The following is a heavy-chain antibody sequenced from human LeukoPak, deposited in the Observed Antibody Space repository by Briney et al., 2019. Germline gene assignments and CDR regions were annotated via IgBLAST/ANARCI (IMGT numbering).Heavy chain of an antibody. D-gene: IGHD6-13*01. CDR3: ARASIAAAGTAVYYYYYGMDV. CDR1: GGTFSSYA. J-gene: IGHJ6*02. Sequence: SVKVSCKASGGTFSSYAISWVRQAPGQGLEWMGGIIPIFGTANYAQKFQGSVTITADESTSTAYMELSSLRSEDTAVYYCARASIAAAGTAVYYYYYGMDVWGQGTTVTVSS. CDR2: IIPIFGTA. V-gene: IGHV1-69*13.